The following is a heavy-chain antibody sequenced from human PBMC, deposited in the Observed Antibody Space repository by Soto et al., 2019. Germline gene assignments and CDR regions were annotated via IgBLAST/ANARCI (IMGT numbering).Heavy chain of an antibody. D-gene: IGHD3-10*01. CDR1: CGSISSYY. J-gene: IGHJ3*02. CDR2: IYYSGST. CDR3: ARQIEMYYYGSGSSDAFDI. V-gene: IGHV4-59*08. Sequence: SETLSLTCTVSCGSISSYYWSWIRQPPGKGLEWIGYIYYSGSTNYNPSLKSRVTISVDTSKNQFSLKLSSVTAADTAVYYCARQIEMYYYGSGSSDAFDIWGQGTMVTVS.